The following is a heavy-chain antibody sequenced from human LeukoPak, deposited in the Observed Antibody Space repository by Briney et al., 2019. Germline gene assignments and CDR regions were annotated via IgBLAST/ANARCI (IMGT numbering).Heavy chain of an antibody. V-gene: IGHV4-61*02. CDR1: GDSISSGSYY. D-gene: IGHD6-13*01. J-gene: IGHJ5*02. CDR3: ATSSSPENWFDP. CDR2: IYTSGST. Sequence: SQTLSLTCTVSGDSISSGSYYWSWIRQPAGKGLEWIGRIYTSGSTNYNPSLKSRVTISVDTSKNQFSLKLSSVTAADTAVYYCATSSSPENWFDPWGQGTLVTVSS.